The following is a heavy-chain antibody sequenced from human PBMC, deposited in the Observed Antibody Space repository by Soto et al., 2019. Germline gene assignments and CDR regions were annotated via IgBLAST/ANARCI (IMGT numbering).Heavy chain of an antibody. CDR3: ASGAGNMGYYYGMDV. J-gene: IGHJ6*02. D-gene: IGHD1-1*01. Sequence: PGESLKISCKGSGYSFTGYWIGWVRQMPGKGLEWMGIIYPGDSDTRYSPSFQGQVTISADKSISTAYLQWSSLKASDTAMYYCASGAGNMGYYYGMDVWGQGTTVTVSS. CDR2: IYPGDSDT. CDR1: GYSFTGYW. V-gene: IGHV5-51*01.